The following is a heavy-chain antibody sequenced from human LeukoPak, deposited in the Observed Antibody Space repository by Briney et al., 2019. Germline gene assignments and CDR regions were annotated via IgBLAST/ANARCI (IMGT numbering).Heavy chain of an antibody. J-gene: IGHJ4*02. CDR3: AKIPRPGGEDY. Sequence: GGSLRLSCTVSGFTVSSNSMTWVRQAPGKGLEWVSAISGSGRSTYYADSVKGRFTISRDNSKNTLYLQMNSLRAEDTAVYYCAKIPRPGGEDYWGQGTLVTVSS. CDR1: GFTVSSNS. V-gene: IGHV3-23*01. D-gene: IGHD2-2*02. CDR2: ISGSGRST.